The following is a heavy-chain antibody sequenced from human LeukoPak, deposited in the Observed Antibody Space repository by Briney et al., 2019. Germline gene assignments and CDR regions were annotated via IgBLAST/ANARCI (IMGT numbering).Heavy chain of an antibody. Sequence: EASVKVSCKVSGYTLTELSMHWVRQSPGKGLEWMGGFDPEDGETIYAQKFQGRVTMTEDTSTDTAYMELSSLRSEDTAVYYCATVVSMVRGVYPDYWGQGTLVTVSS. V-gene: IGHV1-24*01. D-gene: IGHD3-10*01. CDR2: FDPEDGET. CDR3: ATVVSMVRGVYPDY. CDR1: GYTLTELS. J-gene: IGHJ4*02.